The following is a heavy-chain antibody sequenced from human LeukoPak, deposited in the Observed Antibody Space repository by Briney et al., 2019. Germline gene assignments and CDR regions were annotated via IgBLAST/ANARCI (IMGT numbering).Heavy chain of an antibody. V-gene: IGHV3-23*01. J-gene: IGHJ4*02. CDR2: IRTNGAGT. CDR1: GFTFSSYA. CDR3: ARDDYGDSGPLFDY. Sequence: GGSLRLSCAASGFTFSSYAMNWVRRAPGQGLEWVSTIRTNGAGTHYADSVRGRFTISRDDSKNTLYLQMDSLRAEDTAVYYCARDDYGDSGPLFDYWGQGTLVTVSS. D-gene: IGHD4-17*01.